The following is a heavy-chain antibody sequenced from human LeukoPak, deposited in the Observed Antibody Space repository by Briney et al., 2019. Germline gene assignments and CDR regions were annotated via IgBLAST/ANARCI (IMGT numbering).Heavy chain of an antibody. J-gene: IGHJ4*02. D-gene: IGHD6-13*01. CDR3: ARQGGYIAPLAL. V-gene: IGHV4-59*08. Sequence: SETLSLTCTVSGGSISSYYWSWIRQPPGKGLEWIGYISYSGNTNYNPSLKSRVTISVDKSKNQLPLKLSYVTAADTAVYYCARQGGYIAPLALWGQGTLVTVSS. CDR1: GGSISSYY. CDR2: ISYSGNT.